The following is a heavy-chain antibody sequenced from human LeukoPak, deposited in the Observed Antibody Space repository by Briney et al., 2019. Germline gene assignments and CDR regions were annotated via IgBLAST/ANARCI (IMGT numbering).Heavy chain of an antibody. Sequence: SGTLSLTCTVSGGSISSGDYYWSWIRQPPGKGLEWIGYIYYSGSTYYNPSLKSRVTISVDTSKNQFSLKLSSVTAADTAVYYCARDASGYDYVPYYFDYWGQGTLVTVSS. J-gene: IGHJ4*02. D-gene: IGHD5-12*01. CDR1: GGSISSGDYY. CDR3: ARDASGYDYVPYYFDY. V-gene: IGHV4-30-4*01. CDR2: IYYSGST.